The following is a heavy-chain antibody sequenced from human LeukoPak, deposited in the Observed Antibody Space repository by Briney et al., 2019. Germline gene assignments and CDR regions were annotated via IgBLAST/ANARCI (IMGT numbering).Heavy chain of an antibody. V-gene: IGHV3-30*03. CDR3: VRKFSYSSSAYNPHYFDS. Sequence: PGGSLRLSCAASGFTFSSYGMHWVRQAPGKGLEWVAVISYDGSNKYYADSVKGRFTISRDNSKNTLYLQMNSLRAEDTAVYYCVRKFSYSSSAYNPHYFDSWGQGILVTVSS. D-gene: IGHD6-6*01. J-gene: IGHJ4*02. CDR1: GFTFSSYG. CDR2: ISYDGSNK.